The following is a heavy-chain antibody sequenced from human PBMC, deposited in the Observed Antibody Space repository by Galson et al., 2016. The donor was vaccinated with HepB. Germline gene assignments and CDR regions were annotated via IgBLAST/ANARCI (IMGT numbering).Heavy chain of an antibody. J-gene: IGHJ4*02. V-gene: IGHV3-30*04. CDR3: AREQRPVVVSQGGFDY. CDR1: GFTFSSYA. Sequence: SLRLSCAASGFTFSSYAMHWVRQAPGKGLEWVAVISYDGGHKYYADSVKGRFTISRDNSKNTLSLQMNSLRAEDTAVYYCAREQRPVVVSQGGFDYWGQGTLVTVSS. CDR2: ISYDGGHK. D-gene: IGHD3-22*01.